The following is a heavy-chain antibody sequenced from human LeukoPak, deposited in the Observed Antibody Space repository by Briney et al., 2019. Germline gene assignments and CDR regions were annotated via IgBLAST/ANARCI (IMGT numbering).Heavy chain of an antibody. CDR1: GFTVSSNY. V-gene: IGHV3-66*01. J-gene: IGHJ6*02. Sequence: GGSLRLSCAASGFTVSSNYMSWVRQAPGKGLEWVSVIYSGGSTYYADSVKGRFTISRDNSTNTMYLQMNSLRAEDTAVYYCARAGSVYYYGMDVWGQGTKVTVSS. CDR3: ARAGSVYYYGMDV. D-gene: IGHD3-10*01. CDR2: IYSGGST.